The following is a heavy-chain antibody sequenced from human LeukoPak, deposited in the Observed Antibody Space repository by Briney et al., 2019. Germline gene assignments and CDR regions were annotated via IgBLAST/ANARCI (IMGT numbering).Heavy chain of an antibody. CDR3: AREESSSPFFYSYDFWSGYSGVIDY. Sequence: PGGSLRLSCAASGFTFSSYAMHWVRQDPGKGLEWVAVISYDGSNKYYADSVKGRFTISRDNSKNTLYLQMNSLRAEDTAVYYCAREESSSPFFYSYDFWSGYSGVIDYWGQGTLVTVSS. J-gene: IGHJ4*02. CDR1: GFTFSSYA. V-gene: IGHV3-30-3*01. D-gene: IGHD3-3*01. CDR2: ISYDGSNK.